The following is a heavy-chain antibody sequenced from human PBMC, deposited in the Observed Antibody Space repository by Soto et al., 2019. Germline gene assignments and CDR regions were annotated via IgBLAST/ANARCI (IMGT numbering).Heavy chain of an antibody. CDR3: ARDGGYSSGWYVHWFDP. J-gene: IGHJ5*02. V-gene: IGHV1-3*01. CDR2: INAGNGNT. D-gene: IGHD6-19*01. Sequence: ASVKVSCKASGYTFTSYAMHWVRQAPGQRLEWMGWINAGNGNTKYSQKFQGRATITRDTSASTAYMELSSLRSEDTAVYYCARDGGYSSGWYVHWFDPWGQGXLFTVDS. CDR1: GYTFTSYA.